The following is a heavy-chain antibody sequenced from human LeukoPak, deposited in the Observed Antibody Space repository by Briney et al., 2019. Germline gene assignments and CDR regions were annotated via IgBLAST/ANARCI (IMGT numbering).Heavy chain of an antibody. D-gene: IGHD6-19*01. V-gene: IGHV4-34*01. J-gene: IGHJ4*02. CDR3: ARTGYSSGWYSVDY. CDR2: INHSGST. CDR1: GGSFSGYY. Sequence: PSETLSLTCAVYGGSFSGYYWSWIRQPPGKGLEWIGEINHSGSTNYNPSLKSRVTISVDTSKNQFSLKLSSVTAADTAVYYCARTGYSSGWYSVDYWGQGTLVTVSS.